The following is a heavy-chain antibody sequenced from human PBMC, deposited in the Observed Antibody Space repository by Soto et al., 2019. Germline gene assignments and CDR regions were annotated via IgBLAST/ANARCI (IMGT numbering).Heavy chain of an antibody. D-gene: IGHD6-13*01. V-gene: IGHV1-46*03. J-gene: IGHJ6*03. Sequence: GASVKVSCKASGYTFTSYYMHWVRQAPGQGLEWMGIINPSGGSTSYAQKFQGRVTMTRDTSTSTVYMELSSLRSEDTAVYYCARPGYSSXWPGEYYYYYYMDVWGKGTTVTVSS. CDR2: INPSGGST. CDR1: GYTFTSYY. CDR3: ARPGYSSXWPGEYYYYYYMDV.